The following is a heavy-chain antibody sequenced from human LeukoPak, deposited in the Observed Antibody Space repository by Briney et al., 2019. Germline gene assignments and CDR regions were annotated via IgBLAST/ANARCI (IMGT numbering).Heavy chain of an antibody. V-gene: IGHV1-69*13. D-gene: IGHD2-15*01. CDR2: IIPLSKTA. CDR1: GGPFTNYA. J-gene: IGHJ5*01. Sequence: ASVKVSCKASGGPFTNYAINWVRKAPGQGLEWMGAIIPLSKTANLGHEFQGRLTIIRDDSTTTAYMEMSSLRSEDTAVYYCAASGYCSGGRCLNWFDSWGQGTLVTVSS. CDR3: AASGYCSGGRCLNWFDS.